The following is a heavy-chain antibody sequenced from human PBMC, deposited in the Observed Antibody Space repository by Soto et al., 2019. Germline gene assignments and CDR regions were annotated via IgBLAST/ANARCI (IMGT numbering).Heavy chain of an antibody. CDR3: ARSTYYYDSSGYPGPYY. CDR2: IYYSGST. J-gene: IGHJ4*02. Sequence: PSETLSLTCTVSGGSISSSSYYWGWIRQPPGKGLEWIGSIYYSGSTYYNPSLKSRVTISVDTSKNQFSLKLSSVTAADTAVYYCARSTYYYDSSGYPGPYYWGQGTLVTVSS. V-gene: IGHV4-39*01. D-gene: IGHD3-22*01. CDR1: GGSISSSSYY.